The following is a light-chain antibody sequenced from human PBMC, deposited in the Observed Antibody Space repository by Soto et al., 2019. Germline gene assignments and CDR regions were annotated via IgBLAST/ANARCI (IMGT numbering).Light chain of an antibody. V-gene: IGKV1-17*03. J-gene: IGKJ1*01. CDR1: QDIRNY. CDR2: DAS. CDR3: LQHNTYPWT. Sequence: DIQMTQSPSALSASVGYRVTITCRASQDIRNYLAWFQQKPGKVPKRLIYDASSLQRGVPSRFSGSGSGTDFTLTISSLQPDDFATYYCLQHNTYPWTFGQGTKVEIK.